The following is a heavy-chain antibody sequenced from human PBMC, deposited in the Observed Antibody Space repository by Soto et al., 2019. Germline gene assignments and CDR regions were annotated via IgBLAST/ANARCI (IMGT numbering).Heavy chain of an antibody. CDR2: ISAYNGNT. CDR1: GYTFTSYG. J-gene: IGHJ6*02. V-gene: IGHV1-18*01. CDR3: AKDDPDLFRGMDV. Sequence: ASVKVSCKASGYTFTSYGISWVRQAPGQGLEWMGWISAYNGNTNYAQKLQGRVTMTTDTSISTAYMELNSLRAEDTAVYYCAKDDPDLFRGMDVWGQGTTVTVSS.